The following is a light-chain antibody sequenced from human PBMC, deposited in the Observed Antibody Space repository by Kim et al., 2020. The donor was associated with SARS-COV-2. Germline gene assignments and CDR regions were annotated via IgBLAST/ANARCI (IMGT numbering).Light chain of an antibody. CDR3: QQYDNLPRT. CDR1: QDINNY. CDR2: DAS. J-gene: IGKJ2*01. V-gene: IGKV1-33*01. Sequence: SASVGDRVTITCQASQDINNYLNWYQQKPGKAPKLLVYDASNLETGVPSRCSGSASGTDFTFTISSLQPEDIATYYCQQYDNLPRTFCQGTKLRI.